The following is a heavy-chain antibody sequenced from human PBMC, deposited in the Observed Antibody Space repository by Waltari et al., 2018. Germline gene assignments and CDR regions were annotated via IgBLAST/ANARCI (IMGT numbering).Heavy chain of an antibody. Sequence: EVQLVESGGGLVQPGRSLRLSCAASGFTFDDYAMHWVRQAPGKGLEWVSGISWNSGSIGYVDSVKGRFTISRDNAKNSLYLQMNSLRAEDMALYYCAKGARRYYYYMDVWGKGTTVTISS. CDR1: GFTFDDYA. J-gene: IGHJ6*03. CDR2: ISWNSGSI. V-gene: IGHV3-9*03. CDR3: AKGARRYYYYMDV. D-gene: IGHD6-6*01.